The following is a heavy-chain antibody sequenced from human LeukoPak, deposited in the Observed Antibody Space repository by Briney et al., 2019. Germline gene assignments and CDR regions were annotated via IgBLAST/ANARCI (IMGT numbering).Heavy chain of an antibody. V-gene: IGHV4-4*07. CDR2: IHTSGST. Sequence: PAETLTLPCTDWGGPNKGSPGIALRQPAGKGLEGIGQIHTSGSTNYNPPLKSRVSMSIVLTEDQVSQSRRSVTAAQTLFYSCALRDISSGWSFDYWGQGTLVTVSS. CDR1: GGPNKGSP. CDR3: ALRDISSGWSFDY. J-gene: IGHJ4*02. D-gene: IGHD6-19*01.